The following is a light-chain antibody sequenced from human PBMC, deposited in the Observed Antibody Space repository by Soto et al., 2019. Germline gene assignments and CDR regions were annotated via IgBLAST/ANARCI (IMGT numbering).Light chain of an antibody. Sequence: DIEMTQSPSSLSASVGDGVTITCRASQGISTYLNWYQQKPGKAPKLLIFAASILQSGVPSRFSGSGSGTEFTFSITSLQPEDFATYYCQQYSTYALTFGGGTKVDIK. V-gene: IGKV1-39*01. CDR3: QQYSTYALT. CDR2: AAS. CDR1: QGISTY. J-gene: IGKJ4*01.